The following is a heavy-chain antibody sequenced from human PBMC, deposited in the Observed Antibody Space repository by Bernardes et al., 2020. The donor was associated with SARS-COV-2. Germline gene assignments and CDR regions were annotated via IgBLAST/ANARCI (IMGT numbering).Heavy chain of an antibody. J-gene: IGHJ4*02. V-gene: IGHV4-31*03. CDR2: IYYSGST. CDR1: GGAISSGGYY. D-gene: IGHD3-22*01. CDR3: ARGGYYYDSSGYYSKESFDY. Sequence: SLTCTFSGGAISSGGYYWSWIRHPPVKGLEWIGYIYYSGSTYYNPSLKSRVTISVDTSKNQFSLKLSSVSAADTAVYYCARGGYYYDSSGYYSKESFDYWGQGTLVTVSS.